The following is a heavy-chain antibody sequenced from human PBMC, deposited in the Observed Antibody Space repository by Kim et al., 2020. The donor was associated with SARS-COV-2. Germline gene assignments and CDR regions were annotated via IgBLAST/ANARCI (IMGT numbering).Heavy chain of an antibody. D-gene: IGHD6-13*01. J-gene: IGHJ1*01. CDR3: ASDTYSSSWQGGGQILIQH. V-gene: IGHV1-46*01. CDR1: GYTFTSYY. CDR2: INPSGGST. Sequence: ASVKVSCKASGYTFTSYYMHWVRQAPGQGLEWMGIINPSGGSTSYAQKFQGRVTMTRDTSTSTVYMELSSLRSEDTAVYYCASDTYSSSWQGGGQILIQHWGQGTLVTVSS.